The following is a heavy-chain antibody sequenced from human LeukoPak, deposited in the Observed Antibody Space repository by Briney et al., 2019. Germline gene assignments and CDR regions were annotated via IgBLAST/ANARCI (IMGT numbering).Heavy chain of an antibody. V-gene: IGHV3-21*01. CDR1: AFTFSTYS. Sequence: PGGSLRLSCAASAFTFSTYSMNWVRQAPGKGLEWVSSISSSSSYIYYADSVKGRFTISRDNAKNSLYLQMNSLRAEDTAVYYCARDKGDYDTSGSLFVFGGQGTLVTVSS. CDR2: ISSSSSYI. J-gene: IGHJ4*02. CDR3: ARDKGDYDTSGSLFVF. D-gene: IGHD3-22*01.